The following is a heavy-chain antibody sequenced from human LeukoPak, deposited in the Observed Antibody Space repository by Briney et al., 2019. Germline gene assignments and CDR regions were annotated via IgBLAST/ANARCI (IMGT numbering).Heavy chain of an antibody. J-gene: IGHJ5*02. CDR1: GNTFTSYA. V-gene: IGHV7-4-1*02. CDR3: ARETVVAANNWFDP. Sequence: ASVKVSCKASGNTFTSYAMNWVRQAPGQGLEWMGWINTNTGNPTYAQGFTGRFVFSLATSVSTAYLQISSLKAEDTAVYYCARETVVAANNWFDPWGQGTLVTVSS. D-gene: IGHD2-15*01. CDR2: INTNTGNP.